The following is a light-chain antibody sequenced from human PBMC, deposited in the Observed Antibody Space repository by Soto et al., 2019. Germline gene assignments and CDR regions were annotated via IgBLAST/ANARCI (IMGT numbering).Light chain of an antibody. CDR2: DGS. J-gene: IGKJ4*01. V-gene: IGKV3-11*01. Sequence: EIGLTQSPGPPSFSPGERATLSCRASQSVGTFLAWYQQKPGQAPRLLIYDGSNRATGIPARFSGSGSGTDFTLTISSLEPEDFAVYYCQQRSNWPPTFGGGTKVDIK. CDR3: QQRSNWPPT. CDR1: QSVGTF.